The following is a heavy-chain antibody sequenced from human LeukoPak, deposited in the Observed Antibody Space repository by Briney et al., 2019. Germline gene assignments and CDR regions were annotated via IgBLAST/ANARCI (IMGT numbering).Heavy chain of an antibody. J-gene: IGHJ4*02. CDR2: INWNGGST. CDR1: GFTFDDYG. CDR3: ARVLSGSHSSGWNKRSFDY. V-gene: IGHV3-20*04. D-gene: IGHD6-19*01. Sequence: GGSLRLSCAASGFTFDDYGMSWVRQAPGKGLEWVSGINWNGGSTGYADSVKGRFTISRDNAKNSLYLQMNSLRAEDTALYYCARVLSGSHSSGWNKRSFDYWGQGTLVTVSS.